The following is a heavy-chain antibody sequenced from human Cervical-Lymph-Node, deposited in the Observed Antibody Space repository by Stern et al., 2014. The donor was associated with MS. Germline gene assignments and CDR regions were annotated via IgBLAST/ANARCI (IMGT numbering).Heavy chain of an antibody. J-gene: IGHJ4*02. Sequence: QLQLQESGPGLVKPSETLSLTCAVSGDSISSYTHYWAWIRQPPGKGLEWIGGVYSGGPPSTNPSLKGRFPLPVDTSKNHFPLGLNSVTAADTAVYYCAKHACTGAACPFDLWGQGTLVTVSS. V-gene: IGHV4-39*01. D-gene: IGHD2-8*02. CDR3: AKHACTGAACPFDL. CDR1: GDSISSYTHY. CDR2: VYSGGPP.